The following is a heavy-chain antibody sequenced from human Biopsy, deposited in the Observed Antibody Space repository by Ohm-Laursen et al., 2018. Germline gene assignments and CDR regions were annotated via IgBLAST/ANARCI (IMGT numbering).Heavy chain of an antibody. CDR1: GDTISTYY. V-gene: IGHV4-59*08. D-gene: IGHD5-12*01. Sequence: SETLSLTCTVSGDTISTYYWNWIRQTPGKGLEWIGYIYYTGHIRINPSLNSRATISVDTSKDKFPLKLSLLTAADTAIYYCARNRVDVDKVTTIGWNFDLWGRGTLVTVS. CDR3: ARNRVDVDKVTTIGWNFDL. J-gene: IGHJ2*01. CDR2: IYYTGHI.